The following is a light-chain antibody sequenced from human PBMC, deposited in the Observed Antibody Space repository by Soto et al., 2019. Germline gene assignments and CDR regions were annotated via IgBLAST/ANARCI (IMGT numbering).Light chain of an antibody. Sequence: DIQMTQSPATLSASVGDRATITCRASQNINRWLAWYQQKPGKAPMLLIYDASTLQSGAPSRFSGSGSGTEFTLTISSLQPDDFATYYCQQYSRHWTFGRGTTVDIK. CDR1: QNINRW. J-gene: IGKJ1*01. V-gene: IGKV1-5*01. CDR2: DAS. CDR3: QQYSRHWT.